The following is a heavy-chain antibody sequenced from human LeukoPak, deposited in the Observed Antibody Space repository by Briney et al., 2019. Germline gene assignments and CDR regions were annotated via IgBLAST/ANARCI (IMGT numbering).Heavy chain of an antibody. Sequence: GGSLRLSCAASGFTFSSYSMNWVRQAPGKGLEWVSSISSSSSYIYYADSVKGRFTISRDNAKNSLYLQMNSLRAEDTAVYYCARVEMATITSDYWGRGTLVTVSS. CDR3: ARVEMATITSDY. D-gene: IGHD5-24*01. CDR2: ISSSSSYI. J-gene: IGHJ4*02. CDR1: GFTFSSYS. V-gene: IGHV3-21*01.